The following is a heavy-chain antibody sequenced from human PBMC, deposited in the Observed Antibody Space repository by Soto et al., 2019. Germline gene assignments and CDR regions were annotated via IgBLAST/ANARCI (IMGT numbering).Heavy chain of an antibody. Sequence: GASVKVSCKASGYTFTGYYMHWVRQAPGQGLEWMGWINPNSGGTNYAQKFQGWVTMTRDTSISTAYMELSRLRSDDTAVYYCARDNVDKRYFDWPNYGMDVWGQGTTVTV. J-gene: IGHJ6*02. CDR2: INPNSGGT. CDR1: GYTFTGYY. D-gene: IGHD3-9*01. V-gene: IGHV1-2*04. CDR3: ARDNVDKRYFDWPNYGMDV.